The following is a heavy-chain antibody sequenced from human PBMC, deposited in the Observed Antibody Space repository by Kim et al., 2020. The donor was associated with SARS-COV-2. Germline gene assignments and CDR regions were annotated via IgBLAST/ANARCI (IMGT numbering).Heavy chain of an antibody. CDR3: ARHRAVARPIDY. Sequence: GESLKISCKGSGYSFTSYWISWVRQMPGKGLEWMGRIDPSDSYTNYSPSFQGHVTISADKSISTAYLQWSSLKASDTAMYYCARHRAVARPIDYWGQGTLVTVSS. V-gene: IGHV5-10-1*01. CDR1: GYSFTSYW. J-gene: IGHJ4*02. D-gene: IGHD6-19*01. CDR2: IDPSDSYT.